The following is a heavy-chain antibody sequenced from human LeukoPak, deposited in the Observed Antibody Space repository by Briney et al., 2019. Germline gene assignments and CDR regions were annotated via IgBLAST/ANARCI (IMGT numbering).Heavy chain of an antibody. CDR1: GFTLSSYA. D-gene: IGHD4-17*01. Sequence: GGSLRLSCAASGFTLSSYAMSWVRQAPGKGLEWVSAISGSGGSTYYADSVKGRFTISRDNSKNTLYLQMNSLRAEDTAVYYCANHRYDYGDSFDYWGQGTLVTVSS. CDR3: ANHRYDYGDSFDY. V-gene: IGHV3-23*01. J-gene: IGHJ4*02. CDR2: ISGSGGST.